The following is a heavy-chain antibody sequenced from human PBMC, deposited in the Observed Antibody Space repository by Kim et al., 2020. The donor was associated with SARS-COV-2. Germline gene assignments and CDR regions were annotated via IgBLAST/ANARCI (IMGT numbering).Heavy chain of an antibody. CDR2: INPAGTST. V-gene: IGHV3-74*01. CDR3: FRGGVDF. J-gene: IGHJ4*02. CDR1: GFTFSDPW. Sequence: LSLTCAASGFTFSDPWMDWVRQTAGGVLLWVARINPAGTSTYYPDSVKGRFAISSDNSKNTLYLQMNSLITEDTAVYHCFRGGVDFSGQGTLVTLSS.